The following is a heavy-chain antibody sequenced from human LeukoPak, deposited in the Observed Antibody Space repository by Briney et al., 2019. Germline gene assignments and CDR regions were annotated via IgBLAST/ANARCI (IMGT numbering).Heavy chain of an antibody. CDR2: ISGSGGST. J-gene: IGHJ4*02. CDR1: GFTFSSYA. D-gene: IGHD3-3*01. Sequence: SGGSLRLSCAASGFTFSSYAMSWVRQAPGKGLEWVSAISGSGGSTYYADSVKGRFTISRDNSKNTLYLQMNSLRAEDTAVYYCAKSSSHYDFWSGIDYWGQGTLVTASS. CDR3: AKSSSHYDFWSGIDY. V-gene: IGHV3-23*01.